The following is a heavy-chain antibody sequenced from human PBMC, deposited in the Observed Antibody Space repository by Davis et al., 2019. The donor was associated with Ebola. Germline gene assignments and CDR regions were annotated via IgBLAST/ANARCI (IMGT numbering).Heavy chain of an antibody. Sequence: ASVKVSCKASSYTFTSFGISWVRQAPGQGLEWMGMINPNDGRTIYAQKFQGRVTVTRDTSTTSVYMDLSSLRSEDTALYYCTTPGGQDSGYDVFDIWGQGTMVTVSS. V-gene: IGHV1-46*03. CDR3: TTPGGQDSGYDVFDI. CDR2: INPNDGRT. J-gene: IGHJ3*02. CDR1: SYTFTSFG. D-gene: IGHD5-12*01.